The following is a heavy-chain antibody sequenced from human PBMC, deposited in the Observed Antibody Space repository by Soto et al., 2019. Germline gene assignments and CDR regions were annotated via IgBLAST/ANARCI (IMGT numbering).Heavy chain of an antibody. CDR1: GFTFSSHG. Sequence: LRLSCAASGFTFSSHGMHWVRQAPGKGLEWVAVISYDGSKKYYADSVKGRFTISRDNSKNTLYLQMNSLRVEDTAVYYCASMLGSGVGELANWFDPWGQGTLVTVSS. D-gene: IGHD2-15*01. CDR3: ASMLGSGVGELANWFDP. J-gene: IGHJ5*02. CDR2: ISYDGSKK. V-gene: IGHV3-30-3*01.